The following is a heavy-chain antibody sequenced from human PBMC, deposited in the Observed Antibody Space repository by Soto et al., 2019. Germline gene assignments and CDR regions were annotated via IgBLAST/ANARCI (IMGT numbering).Heavy chain of an antibody. Sequence: QVQVVESGGGVVQPGRSLRLSCAASEFTFSSYAMHWVRQTPGKGLECVAVISYDGSNKHYADSVKGRFTISRDNSKNTLYLHMNSLRAEDTAVYYCARSSQGAINTNYGMDVWGQGTTVTVSS. CDR1: EFTFSSYA. D-gene: IGHD3-16*01. V-gene: IGHV3-30-3*01. CDR3: ARSSQGAINTNYGMDV. CDR2: ISYDGSNK. J-gene: IGHJ6*02.